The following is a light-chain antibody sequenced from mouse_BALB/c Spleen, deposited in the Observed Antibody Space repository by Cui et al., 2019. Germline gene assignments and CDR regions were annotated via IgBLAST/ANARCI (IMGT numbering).Light chain of an antibody. CDR3: HQWSSYPWT. J-gene: IGKJ1*01. CDR1: SSVSY. CDR2: RTS. Sequence: QIVLTQSPAIMSASLGEESTLTCSASSSVSYKHWYQQKSGTSPKLLIYRTSNLASGVPSRFSGSGSGTFYSLTIGSVEAEDAADYYCHQWSSYPWTFGGGTKLEIK. V-gene: IGKV4-80*01.